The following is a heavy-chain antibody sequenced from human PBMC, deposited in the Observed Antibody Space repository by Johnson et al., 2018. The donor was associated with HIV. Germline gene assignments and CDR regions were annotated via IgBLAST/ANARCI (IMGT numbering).Heavy chain of an antibody. Sequence: QVRLVESGGDLVKPGGSLRLSCKVSGFIFSNYNMAWIRQSPGKGLECLSYITSSGSSVYYTDFVKGRFTISRDNAKAAVSLWMNSLGAEGPGIYYCARDATPWGGDCVGYAFDLWGQGTVVTGSS. CDR1: GFIFSNYN. CDR2: ITSSGSSV. J-gene: IGHJ3*01. D-gene: IGHD2-21*02. CDR3: ARDATPWGGDCVGYAFDL. V-gene: IGHV3-11*04.